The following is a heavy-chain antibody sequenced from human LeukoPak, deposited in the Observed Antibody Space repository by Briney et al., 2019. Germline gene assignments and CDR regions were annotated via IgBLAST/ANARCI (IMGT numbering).Heavy chain of an antibody. CDR1: GFTFSSYE. V-gene: IGHV3-23*01. CDR2: ISGSGLST. Sequence: GGSLRLSCAASGFTFSSYEMNWVRQAPGKGLEWVSYISGSGLSTYYADSVKGRFTISRDNSKNTLYLQMNSLTAEDTAVYYCAKDRSIAAGDDAFDLWGQGTIVTVSS. CDR3: AKDRSIAAGDDAFDL. J-gene: IGHJ3*01. D-gene: IGHD6-13*01.